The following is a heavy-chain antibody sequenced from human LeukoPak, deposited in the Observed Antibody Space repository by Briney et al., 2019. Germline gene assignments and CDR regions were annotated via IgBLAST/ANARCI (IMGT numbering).Heavy chain of an antibody. CDR2: ISGSGGST. D-gene: IGHD2/OR15-2a*01. V-gene: IGHV3-23*01. CDR1: GFTFNTYG. Sequence: GGSLRLSCAASGFTFNTYGMSWVRQAPGKGLEWVSGISGSGGSTYSADSVKGRFTISRDNSKNTLYLQMNSLRAEDTAVYYCAKGKGLTKHLIEYWGQGTLVTVSS. CDR3: AKGKGLTKHLIEY. J-gene: IGHJ4*02.